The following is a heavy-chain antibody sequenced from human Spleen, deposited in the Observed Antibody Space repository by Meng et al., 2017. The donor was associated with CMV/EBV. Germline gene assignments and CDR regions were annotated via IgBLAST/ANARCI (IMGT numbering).Heavy chain of an antibody. J-gene: IGHJ4*02. CDR1: GFTFDDYA. D-gene: IGHD1-7*01. CDR3: ARDSGGNWNYRD. Sequence: SLKISCAASGFTFDDYAMHWVRQAPGKGLEWVSGISWNSGSIGYADSVKGRFTISRDNAKNSLYLQMNSLRAEDTAVYYCARDSGGNWNYRDWGQGTLVTVSS. V-gene: IGHV3-9*01. CDR2: ISWNSGSI.